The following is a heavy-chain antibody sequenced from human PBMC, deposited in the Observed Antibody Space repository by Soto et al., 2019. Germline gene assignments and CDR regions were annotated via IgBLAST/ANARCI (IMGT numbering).Heavy chain of an antibody. J-gene: IGHJ4*02. V-gene: IGHV1-46*03. CDR2: INPSGGST. D-gene: IGHD2-15*01. Sequence: GASVKVSCKASGYTFTSYYMHWVRQAPGQGLEWMGKINPSGGSTSYAQKFQGRVTMTRDTSTSIVYMGLSSLRSEDTAVYYCARDGGRCSGGSCYADDYWGQGTLVTVSS. CDR3: ARDGGRCSGGSCYADDY. CDR1: GYTFTSYY.